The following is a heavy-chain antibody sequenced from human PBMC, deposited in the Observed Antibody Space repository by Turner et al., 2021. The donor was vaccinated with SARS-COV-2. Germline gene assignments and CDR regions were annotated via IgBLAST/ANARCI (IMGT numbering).Heavy chain of an antibody. V-gene: IGHV3-21*01. D-gene: IGHD6-19*01. CDR1: GFTFSSYS. CDR3: ARAEEHSREWLVPKIPFDI. J-gene: IGHJ3*02. CDR2: ISSISRFM. Sequence: EVQLVESGGGLVKPGGSLRLSCPASGFTFSSYSMNWVRQAPGKGLEGVASISSISRFMYYPDSVQGRFTISRDNAKNSLYLQMNSLRAEDTAVYYCARAEEHSREWLVPKIPFDIWGQGKMGTVSS.